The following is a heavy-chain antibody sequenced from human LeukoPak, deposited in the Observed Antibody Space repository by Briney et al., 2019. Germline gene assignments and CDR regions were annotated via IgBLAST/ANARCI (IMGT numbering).Heavy chain of an antibody. D-gene: IGHD6-19*01. CDR2: IYYSGST. V-gene: IGHV4-39*07. CDR3: ASGTGGQWLSGYFDY. Sequence: SETLSLTCTVSGGSISSSSYYWGWIRQPPGKGLEWIGSIYYSGSTYYNPSLKSRVTISVDTSKNQFSLKLSSVTAADTAVYYCASGTGGQWLSGYFDYWGQGTLVTVSS. J-gene: IGHJ4*02. CDR1: GGSISSSSYY.